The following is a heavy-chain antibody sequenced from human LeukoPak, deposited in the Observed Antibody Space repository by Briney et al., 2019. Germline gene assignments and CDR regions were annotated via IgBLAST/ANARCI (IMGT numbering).Heavy chain of an antibody. CDR2: IYHTGST. D-gene: IGHD3-10*01. V-gene: IGHV4-38-2*01. J-gene: IGHJ4*02. CDR1: GYSIGIGYY. Sequence: SETLSLTCGVSGYSIGIGYYWAWIRQPPGKGLEWIGTIYHTGSTYYTPSLGSRVTISVDTSKNEFSLNLNSVTAADTAVYYCARAGWIITSGIDYWGQGALVTVSS. CDR3: ARAGWIITSGIDY.